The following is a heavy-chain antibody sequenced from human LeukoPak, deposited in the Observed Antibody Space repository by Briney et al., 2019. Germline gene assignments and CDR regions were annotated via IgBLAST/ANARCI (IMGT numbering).Heavy chain of an antibody. CDR3: ARNGNYFHDFDL. Sequence: PSETLSLTCTVANASISSTSYYWGWIRQPPGKGLEWIGSTYYRGSSYNNPSLASRVTISVDTSKNQFFLKLTSVTATDTALYYCARNGNYFHDFDLWGRGALVTVSS. J-gene: IGHJ4*02. V-gene: IGHV4-39*01. D-gene: IGHD2/OR15-2a*01. CDR1: NASISSTSYY. CDR2: TYYRGSS.